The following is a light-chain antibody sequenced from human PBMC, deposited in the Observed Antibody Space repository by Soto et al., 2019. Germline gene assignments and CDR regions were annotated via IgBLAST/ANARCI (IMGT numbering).Light chain of an antibody. CDR3: QQYNTFART. Sequence: DFQMTQSPSTLSASVGDRVTITCRASQSINSWLAWYQQKPGRAPKLLIYKASTLESGVPSRFSGSGSGTEFTLTISSLQPDDFATYYCQQYNTFARTFGQGTKV. V-gene: IGKV1-5*03. CDR1: QSINSW. CDR2: KAS. J-gene: IGKJ1*01.